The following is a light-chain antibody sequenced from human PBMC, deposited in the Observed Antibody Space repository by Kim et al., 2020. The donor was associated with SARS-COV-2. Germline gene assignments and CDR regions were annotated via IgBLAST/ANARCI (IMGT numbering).Light chain of an antibody. CDR3: QAWDSSTAV. J-gene: IGLJ1*01. CDR1: KLGDKY. CDR2: QDS. V-gene: IGLV3-1*01. Sequence: GDPGQTASITCSGDKLGDKYACWYQQKPGQSPVLVIYQDSKRPSGIPERFSGSNSGNTATLTISGTQAMDEADYYCQAWDSSTAVFGTGTKVTVL.